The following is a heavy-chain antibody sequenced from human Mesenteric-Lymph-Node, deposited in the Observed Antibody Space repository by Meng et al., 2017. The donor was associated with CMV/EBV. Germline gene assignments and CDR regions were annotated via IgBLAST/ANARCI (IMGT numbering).Heavy chain of an antibody. V-gene: IGHV3-48*03. CDR1: GFTFSSYE. CDR3: AKDTAVADKDYYYYYGMDV. CDR2: ISSSGSTI. D-gene: IGHD6-19*01. J-gene: IGHJ6*02. Sequence: GGSLRLSCAASGFTFSSYEMNWVRQAPGKGLEWVSYISSSGSTIYYADSVKGRFTISRDNAKNSLYLQMNSLRAEDTAVYYCAKDTAVADKDYYYYYGMDVWGQGTTVTVSS.